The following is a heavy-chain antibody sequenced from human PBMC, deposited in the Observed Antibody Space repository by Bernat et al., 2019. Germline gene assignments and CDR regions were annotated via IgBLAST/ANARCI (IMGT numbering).Heavy chain of an antibody. J-gene: IGHJ5*02. Sequence: QVQLVQSGAEVKKPGASVKVSCKASGYTFTSYGISWVRQAPGQGLEWMGWISAYNGNTNYAQKLQGRVTMTTDTSTSTAYMELRRLRSDDTAVYYCARDLRYCSSTSCYGIAWFDPWGQGTLVTVSS. CDR2: ISAYNGNT. V-gene: IGHV1-18*01. CDR1: GYTFTSYG. D-gene: IGHD2-2*01. CDR3: ARDLRYCSSTSCYGIAWFDP.